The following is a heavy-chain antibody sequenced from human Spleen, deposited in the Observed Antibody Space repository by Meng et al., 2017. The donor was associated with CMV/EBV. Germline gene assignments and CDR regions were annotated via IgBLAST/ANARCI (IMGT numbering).Heavy chain of an antibody. D-gene: IGHD5-24*01. V-gene: IGHV3-30-3*01. Sequence: GGSLRLSCAASGFTFSIYSMHWVRQAPGKGLEWVAVISYDGSIKYYADSVRGRFTISRDNSKNTVYLQMNSLRGEDTAVYYCARASRGLYRDGYNPLDYWGQGTLVTVPQ. CDR1: GFTFSIYS. J-gene: IGHJ4*02. CDR3: ARASRGLYRDGYNPLDY. CDR2: ISYDGSIK.